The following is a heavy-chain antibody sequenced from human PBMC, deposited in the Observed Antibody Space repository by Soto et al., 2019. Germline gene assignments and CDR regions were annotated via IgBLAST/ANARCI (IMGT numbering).Heavy chain of an antibody. J-gene: IGHJ6*02. CDR2: IIPIFGTA. V-gene: IGHV1-69*13. Sequence: SVKVSCKASGGTFSSYAISWVRQAPGQGLEWMGGIIPIFGTANYAQKFQGRVTITADESTNTAYMELRSLRSEDTAVYYCARVNGSSWTYYYYYYGKDVWGQGSTVTVSS. CDR3: ARVNGSSWTYYYYYYGKDV. CDR1: GGTFSSYA. D-gene: IGHD6-13*01.